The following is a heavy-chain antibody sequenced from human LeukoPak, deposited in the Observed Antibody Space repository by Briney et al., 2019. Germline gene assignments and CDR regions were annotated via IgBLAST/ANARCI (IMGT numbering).Heavy chain of an antibody. D-gene: IGHD3-22*01. CDR3: ARVKGYYDSRDAFDI. CDR1: GGSFSGYY. CDR2: INHSGST. J-gene: IGHJ3*02. Sequence: SETLSLTCAVYGGSFSGYYWSWIRQPPGKGLEWIGEINHSGSTNYIPSLKSRVTISVDTSKNQFSLKLSSVTAADTAVYYCARVKGYYDSRDAFDIWGQGTMVTVSS. V-gene: IGHV4-34*01.